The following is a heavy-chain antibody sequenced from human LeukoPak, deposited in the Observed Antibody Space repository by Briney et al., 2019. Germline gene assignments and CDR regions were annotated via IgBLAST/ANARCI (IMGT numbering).Heavy chain of an antibody. V-gene: IGHV1-69*06. J-gene: IGHJ5*02. CDR3: ARQYCSGGSCYIKSPRWFDP. Sequence: GASVKVSCKASGGTFSSYAISWVRQAPGQGLEWMGGIIPIFGTANYAQKFQGRVTITADKSTSTAYMELSSLRSEDTAVYYCARQYCSGGSCYIKSPRWFDPWGQGTLVTVSS. CDR2: IIPIFGTA. CDR1: GGTFSSYA. D-gene: IGHD2-15*01.